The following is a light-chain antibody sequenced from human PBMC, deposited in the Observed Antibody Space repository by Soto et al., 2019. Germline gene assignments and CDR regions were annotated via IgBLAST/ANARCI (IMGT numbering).Light chain of an antibody. CDR2: EVS. V-gene: IGLV2-23*02. CDR1: SSDVGSYNL. CDR3: CSYAGSSTYV. J-gene: IGLJ1*01. Sequence: QSVLTQPASVSGSPGQSITISCTGTSSDVGSYNLVSWYQQHPGKAPKLMIYEVSKRPSGVSNRFSGSKSGNTASLTISGLQAKDEANYYCCSYAGSSTYVFGTGTKLPAL.